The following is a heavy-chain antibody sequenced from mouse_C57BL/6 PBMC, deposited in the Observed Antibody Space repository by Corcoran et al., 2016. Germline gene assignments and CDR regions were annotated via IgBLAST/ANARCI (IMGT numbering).Heavy chain of an antibody. D-gene: IGHD2-4*01. CDR1: GYTFTGYW. CDR2: ILPGSGST. J-gene: IGHJ1*03. V-gene: IGHV1-9*01. Sequence: QVQLQQSGAELMKPGASVMLSCKATGYTFTGYWIEWVKQRPGHGLEWIGEILPGSGSTNYNEKFKGKATFTADTSSNTAYMQLSSLTTEDSAIYYCAREGMGLRWYFDVWGTGTTVTVSS. CDR3: AREGMGLRWYFDV.